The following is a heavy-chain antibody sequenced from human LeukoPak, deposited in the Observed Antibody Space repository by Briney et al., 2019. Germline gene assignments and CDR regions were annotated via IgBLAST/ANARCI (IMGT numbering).Heavy chain of an antibody. CDR1: GGTFSSYA. J-gene: IGHJ4*02. V-gene: IGHV1-69*05. D-gene: IGHD2-2*01. CDR2: IIPIFGTA. Sequence: SVKVSCKASGGTFSSYAISWVRQAPGQGLEWMGGIIPIFGTANYAQKFQGRVTITTDESTSTAYMELSSLRPEDTAVYYCAREYCSSTSCYPDYWGQGTLVTVSS. CDR3: AREYCSSTSCYPDY.